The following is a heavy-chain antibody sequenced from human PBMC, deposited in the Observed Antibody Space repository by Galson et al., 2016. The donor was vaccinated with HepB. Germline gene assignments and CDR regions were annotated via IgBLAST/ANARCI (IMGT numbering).Heavy chain of an antibody. V-gene: IGHV3-23*01. CDR3: VKRWEIEGGKPGNAFDI. D-gene: IGHD1-26*01. CDR1: GFIFNSYA. J-gene: IGHJ3*02. CDR2: ISGSGYNT. Sequence: SLRLSCAASGFIFNSYAINWVRQAPGKGLEWVSGISGSGYNTYYTDSVRGRFTISRDNSKNTVYVQMNSLSAEDTAVYYCVKRWEIEGGKPGNAFDIWGQGTMGTVSS.